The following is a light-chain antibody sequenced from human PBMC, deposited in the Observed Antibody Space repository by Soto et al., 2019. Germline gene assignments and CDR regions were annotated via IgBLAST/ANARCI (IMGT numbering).Light chain of an antibody. V-gene: IGKV4-1*01. Sequence: DIVMTQSPGSLAVSLGERATINCKSSQSVLYSSNNKNYLAWYQQKPGQPPKVLIYWASTRESGVPDRFSGSESGTDFTLTISSLQAEDVAVYYCQQYYSTPWTFGQGTKVEIK. CDR1: QSVLYSSNNKNY. J-gene: IGKJ1*01. CDR3: QQYYSTPWT. CDR2: WAS.